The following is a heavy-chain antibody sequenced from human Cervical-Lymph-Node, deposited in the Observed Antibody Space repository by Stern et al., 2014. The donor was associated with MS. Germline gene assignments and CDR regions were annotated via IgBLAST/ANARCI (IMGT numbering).Heavy chain of an antibody. V-gene: IGHV1-46*01. CDR3: ARNYYDSSGYQNYYYYGMDV. J-gene: IGHJ6*02. Sequence: QMQLVQSGAEVKKPGASVKVSCKASGYTFTSYYMHWVRQAPGQGLEWMGIINPSGGSTSYAQKFQGRGTMTRDTSTSTVYMELSSLRSEDTAVYYCARNYYDSSGYQNYYYYGMDVWGQGTTVTVSS. CDR1: GYTFTSYY. CDR2: INPSGGST. D-gene: IGHD3-22*01.